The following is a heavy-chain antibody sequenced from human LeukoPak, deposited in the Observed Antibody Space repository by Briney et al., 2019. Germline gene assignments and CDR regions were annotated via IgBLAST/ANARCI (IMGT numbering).Heavy chain of an antibody. CDR1: GGTISSSSYY. CDR3: ARHRDSSGWYDFDY. Sequence: ASETLSLTCTVSGGTISSSSYYWGWIRQPPGKGLEWIGSIYYSGSTYYNPSLKSRVSISVDTSKDQFSLKLSSVTAADTAVYYCARHRDSSGWYDFDYWGQGTLVTVSS. D-gene: IGHD6-19*01. CDR2: IYYSGST. J-gene: IGHJ4*02. V-gene: IGHV4-39*01.